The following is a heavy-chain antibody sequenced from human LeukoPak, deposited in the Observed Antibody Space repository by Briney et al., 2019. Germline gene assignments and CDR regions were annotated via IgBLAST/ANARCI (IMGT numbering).Heavy chain of an antibody. Sequence: SQTLSLTCAISGDSVSSNTAAWHWVRQSPSRGLEWLGRTYYRYKWYNDYALSLRGRITINPETSKNHFSLQLTFVTPEDTAVYFCARGVSNSRGDWLDPWGQGTLVTVSS. CDR3: ARGVSNSRGDWLDP. CDR2: TYYRYKWYN. V-gene: IGHV6-1*01. J-gene: IGHJ5*02. D-gene: IGHD4-23*01. CDR1: GDSVSSNTAA.